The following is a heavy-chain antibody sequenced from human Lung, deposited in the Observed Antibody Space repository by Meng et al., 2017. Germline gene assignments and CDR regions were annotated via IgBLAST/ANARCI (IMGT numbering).Heavy chain of an antibody. CDR2: IGHSGFT. Sequence: LQLQEAGHGRGKPSEALSLTGSVSGGSISTSGYYWGWIRQPPGKGLEWIGSIGHSGFTYYTPSLKSRVAVSLDTSKSQFSLMLTSVTAADTAVYYCVRSSAWVRTGFDPWGQGTLVTVSS. CDR1: GGSISTSGYY. D-gene: IGHD6-19*01. V-gene: IGHV4-39*01. CDR3: VRSSAWVRTGFDP. J-gene: IGHJ5*02.